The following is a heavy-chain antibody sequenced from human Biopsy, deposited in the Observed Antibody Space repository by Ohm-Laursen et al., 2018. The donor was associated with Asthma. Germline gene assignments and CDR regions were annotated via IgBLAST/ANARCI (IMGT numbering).Heavy chain of an antibody. D-gene: IGHD2-2*01. Sequence: SSVKVSCKSLGGTFNTYVIGWVRQAPGQGLEWMGGVNSGFGTTTYPQKFQDRVTITADDSTSTVYMELSSLRSEDTAVYYCARKAGSCISRTCYSLDFWGQGTLVTVSS. CDR2: VNSGFGTT. V-gene: IGHV1-69*01. J-gene: IGHJ4*02. CDR3: ARKAGSCISRTCYSLDF. CDR1: GGTFNTYV.